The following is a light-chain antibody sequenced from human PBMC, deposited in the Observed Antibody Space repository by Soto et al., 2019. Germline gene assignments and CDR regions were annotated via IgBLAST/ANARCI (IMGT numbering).Light chain of an antibody. CDR2: GAS. J-gene: IGKJ4*01. V-gene: IGKV1-17*01. CDR1: QGIRND. Sequence: DIPMTQSPSSLSASVGDRVTITCRASQGIRNDVGWYQQKPGKAPKRLIYGASSLQSGVPSRFSGSGSGTEFTLTISSLQPEDFATYYCLQHNSYPLTFGGGTKVEIK. CDR3: LQHNSYPLT.